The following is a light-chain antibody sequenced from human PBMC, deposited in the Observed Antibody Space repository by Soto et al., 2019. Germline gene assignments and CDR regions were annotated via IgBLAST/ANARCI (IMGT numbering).Light chain of an antibody. CDR3: QSYDSSTRL. Sequence: NFMLTQPHSVSESPGKTVTISCTRSSGGIASNYVQWYQQRPGSAPTTVIYEDNQRPSGVPDRFSGSIDSSSNSASLTISGLKTEDEADYYCQSYDSSTRLFGGGTKLTVL. CDR1: SGGIASNY. CDR2: EDN. V-gene: IGLV6-57*03. J-gene: IGLJ3*02.